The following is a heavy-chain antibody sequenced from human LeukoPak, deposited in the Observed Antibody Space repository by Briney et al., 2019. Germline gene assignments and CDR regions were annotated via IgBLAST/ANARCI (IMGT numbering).Heavy chain of an antibody. D-gene: IGHD2-15*01. Sequence: PSETLSLTCAVSGGSISSGGYSWSWIRQPPGKGLEWIGYIYHSGSTYYNPSLKSRVTISVDRSKNQFSLKLSSVTAADTAVYYCARVWDCSGGSCYFPGWFDPWGQGTLVTVSS. V-gene: IGHV4-30-2*01. J-gene: IGHJ5*02. CDR1: GGSISSGGYS. CDR3: ARVWDCSGGSCYFPGWFDP. CDR2: IYHSGST.